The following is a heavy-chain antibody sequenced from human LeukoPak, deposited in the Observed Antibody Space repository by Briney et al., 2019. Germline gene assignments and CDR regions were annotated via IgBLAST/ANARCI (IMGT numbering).Heavy chain of an antibody. CDR3: ARGVFSPIDAFDI. CDR1: GGSITNYY. CDR2: IFSSGST. V-gene: IGHV4-4*08. J-gene: IGHJ3*02. D-gene: IGHD3-3*01. Sequence: SETLSLTCNVTGGSITNYYWSWIRQPPGKGLEWIAFIFSSGSTNYNPSLQSRLTISVDTSKNQFSLKLSSVTAADTAVYYCARGVFSPIDAFDIWGQGTMVTVSS.